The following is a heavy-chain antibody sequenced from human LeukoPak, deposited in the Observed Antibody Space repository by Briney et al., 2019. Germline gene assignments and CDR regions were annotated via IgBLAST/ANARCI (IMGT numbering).Heavy chain of an antibody. V-gene: IGHV4-4*02. D-gene: IGHD2-2*01. CDR1: GGSISSSNW. Sequence: SGTLSLTCAVSGGSISSSNWWSWVRQPPGKGREWIGEIYHSGSTNYNPSLKSRVTISVDKSKNQFSLKLSSVTAADTAVYYCARFSIVVVGGQAYYYGMDVWGQGTTVTVSS. CDR3: ARFSIVVVGGQAYYYGMDV. J-gene: IGHJ6*02. CDR2: IYHSGST.